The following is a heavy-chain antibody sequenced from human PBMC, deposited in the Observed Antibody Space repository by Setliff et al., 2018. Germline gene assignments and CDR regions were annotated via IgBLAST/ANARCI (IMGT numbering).Heavy chain of an antibody. V-gene: IGHV4-61*05. CDR3: ARMSRYSEFWSGYAEDYYSSYIDV. Sequence: SETLSLTCSVFGDSLTRSSSWWGWIRQPAGKGLEWIGNIYSSGTTKYNPSLKSRVTISVDTSKRQFSLNLLSMTAADTAVYYCARMSRYSEFWSGYAEDYYSSYIDVWGTGATVTVSS. CDR2: IYSSGTT. CDR1: GDSLTRSSSW. J-gene: IGHJ6*03. D-gene: IGHD3-3*01.